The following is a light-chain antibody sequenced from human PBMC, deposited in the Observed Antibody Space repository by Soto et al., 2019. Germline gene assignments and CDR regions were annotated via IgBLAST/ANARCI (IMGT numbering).Light chain of an antibody. CDR3: QQYNNWPPT. Sequence: IVMTQSAATLSVSPGERATLSCRASQSVTSNLAWYQQKPGQAPRLLIFGASTRATGIPARFSGSGSGTEFTLTISSLQSEDFAVYHCQQYNNWPPTFGQGTKVDIK. J-gene: IGKJ1*01. CDR1: QSVTSN. V-gene: IGKV3-15*01. CDR2: GAS.